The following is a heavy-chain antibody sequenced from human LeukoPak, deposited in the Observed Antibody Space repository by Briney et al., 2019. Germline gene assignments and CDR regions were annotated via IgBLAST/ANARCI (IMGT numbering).Heavy chain of an antibody. CDR1: GFTFSSCS. CDR3: ARSGSYSYFDY. V-gene: IGHV3-21*01. D-gene: IGHD1-26*01. J-gene: IGHJ4*02. CDR2: ISSSSSYI. Sequence: GGSLRLSCAAAGFTFSSCSMNWGREAPGKGLEWVSSISSSSSYIYYADSVKGRFTISRDNAKNSLYLQMNSLRAEDTAVYYCARSGSYSYFDYWGQGTLVTVSS.